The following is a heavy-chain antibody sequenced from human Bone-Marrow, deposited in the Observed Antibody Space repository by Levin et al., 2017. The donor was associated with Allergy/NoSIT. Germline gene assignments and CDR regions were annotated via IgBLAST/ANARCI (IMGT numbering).Heavy chain of an antibody. V-gene: IGHV4-59*01. CDR1: GGSISSYY. CDR3: ASTRSYSSSWYYFDY. J-gene: IGHJ4*02. Sequence: PSETLSLTCTVSGGSISSYYWSWIRQPPGKGLEWIGYIYYSGSTNYNPSLKSRVTISVDTSKNQFSLKLSSVTAADTAVYYCASTRSYSSSWYYFDYWGQGTLVTVSS. D-gene: IGHD6-13*01. CDR2: IYYSGST.